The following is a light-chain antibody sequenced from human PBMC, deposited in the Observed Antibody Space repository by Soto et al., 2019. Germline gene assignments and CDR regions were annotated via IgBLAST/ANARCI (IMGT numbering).Light chain of an antibody. J-gene: IGLJ3*02. V-gene: IGLV1-40*01. CDR3: QSYDRSLSAWV. CDR2: GDT. Sequence: QAVVTQSPSVSGAPGQRVTISCTGSSSNIGGGYDVHWYQQLPGTAPKLLIHGDTKRPSGVADRFSGSKSGTSASLAITGLQAEDEADYYCQSYDRSLSAWVFGGGTKVTVL. CDR1: SSNIGGGYD.